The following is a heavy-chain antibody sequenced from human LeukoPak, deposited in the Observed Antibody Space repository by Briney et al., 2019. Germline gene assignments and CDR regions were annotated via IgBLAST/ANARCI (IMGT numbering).Heavy chain of an antibody. V-gene: IGHV1-18*01. CDR3: ARARGDRSGYYRY. CDR1: GYTFTSYG. J-gene: IGHJ4*02. CDR2: ISAYDGNT. Sequence: ASVKVSCKASGYTFTSYGISWVRQAPGQGPEWMGWISAYDGNTIYAQKLQDRLTLTTDTSTDTAHMELRSLRSDDTAVYFCARARGDRSGYYRYWGQGTLVTVSS. D-gene: IGHD3-22*01.